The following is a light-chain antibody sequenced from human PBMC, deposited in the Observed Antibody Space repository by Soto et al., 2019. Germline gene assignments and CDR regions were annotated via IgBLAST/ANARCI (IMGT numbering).Light chain of an antibody. V-gene: IGLV2-14*03. CDR3: SSYTSTSTYV. CDR2: DVS. J-gene: IGLJ1*01. CDR1: SSDVGGYNY. Sequence: QSVLTQPASVSGSPGQSIAISCTGTSSDVGGYNYVCWYQQHPGKAPKLMIYDVSNRPSGVSDRFSGSKSGNTASLTISGIQAEDEADYYCSSYTSTSTYVFGTGTKLTVL.